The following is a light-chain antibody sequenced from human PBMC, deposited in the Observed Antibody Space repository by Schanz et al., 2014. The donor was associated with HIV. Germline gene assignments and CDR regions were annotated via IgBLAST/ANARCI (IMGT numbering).Light chain of an antibody. Sequence: QFVLTQPPSASGSPGQSVTISCTGTSSDVGAYNYVSWYQQHPGKAPKLMIYEVSQRPSGVPDRFSGSKSGNTASLTVSGLQAEDEADYYCSSYAGSNNLGVFGTGTKVTVL. J-gene: IGLJ1*01. CDR1: SSDVGAYNY. V-gene: IGLV2-8*01. CDR2: EVS. CDR3: SSYAGSNNLGV.